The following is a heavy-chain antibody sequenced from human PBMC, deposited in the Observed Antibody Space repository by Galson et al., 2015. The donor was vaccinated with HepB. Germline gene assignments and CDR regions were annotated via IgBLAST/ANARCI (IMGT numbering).Heavy chain of an antibody. CDR1: GFTFSNAW. J-gene: IGHJ6*02. CDR3: VHTTYYYGSGSYYAKNYYYGMDV. CDR2: IKRKTDGGTT. V-gene: IGHV3-15*01. D-gene: IGHD3-10*01. Sequence: SLRLSCAASGFTFSNAWMSWVRQAPGKGLEWVGSIKRKTDGGTTEYAASVKGRFTISRDDSINTLYLQMNSLKTEDTAVYYCVHTTYYYGSGSYYAKNYYYGMDVWGQGTTVTVSS.